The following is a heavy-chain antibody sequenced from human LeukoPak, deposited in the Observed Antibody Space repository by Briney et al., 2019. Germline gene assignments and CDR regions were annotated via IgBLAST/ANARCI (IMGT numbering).Heavy chain of an antibody. CDR2: ISDDGRNT. D-gene: IGHD6-6*01. CDR1: GFAFSIYG. Sequence: PGGSLKLSCVASGFAFSIYGMTWVRQAPGKGLEWVSAISDDGRNTYFADSVKGRFTISRDNSKNTLYLQMNSLRVEDTAVYYCAKRVPYSTSSVYSDYWGQGTLVTVSS. CDR3: AKRVPYSTSSVYSDY. V-gene: IGHV3-23*01. J-gene: IGHJ4*02.